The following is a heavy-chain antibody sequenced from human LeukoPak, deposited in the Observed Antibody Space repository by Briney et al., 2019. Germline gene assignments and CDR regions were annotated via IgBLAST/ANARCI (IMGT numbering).Heavy chain of an antibody. J-gene: IGHJ4*02. CDR2: IRYDGSNK. D-gene: IGHD2-2*01. Sequence: QTGGSLRLSCAASGFTFSSYGMHWVRQAPGKGLEWVAFIRYDGSNKYYADSVKGRFTISRDNAKNSLYLQMNSLRAEDTAVYYCARDRLRGYCSSTSCPRANFDYWGQGTLVTVSS. V-gene: IGHV3-30*02. CDR1: GFTFSSYG. CDR3: ARDRLRGYCSSTSCPRANFDY.